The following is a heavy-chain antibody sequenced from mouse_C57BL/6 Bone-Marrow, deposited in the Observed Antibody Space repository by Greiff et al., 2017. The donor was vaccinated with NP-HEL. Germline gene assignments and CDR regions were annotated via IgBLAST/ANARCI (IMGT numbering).Heavy chain of an antibody. CDR2: IYIGNGYT. CDR3: AAYDGYYVNWYFDV. V-gene: IGHV1-58*01. Sequence: DVQLVESGAELVRPGSSVKMSCKTSGYTFTSYGINWVKQRPGQGLEWIGYIYIGNGYTEYNEKFKGKATLPSDTSSSTAYMQLSSLTSEDSAIXFWAAYDGYYVNWYFDVGCTGTTVTVTA. D-gene: IGHD2-3*01. CDR1: GYTFTSYG. J-gene: IGHJ1*03.